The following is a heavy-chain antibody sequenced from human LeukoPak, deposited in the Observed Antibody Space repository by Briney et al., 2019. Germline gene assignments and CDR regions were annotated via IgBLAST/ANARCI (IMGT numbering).Heavy chain of an antibody. Sequence: PGGSLRLSCAASGFTFDDYAMHWVGQAPGKGLEWVSLISWDGGSTYYADSVKGRFTISRDNSKNSLYLQMNSLRAEDTALYYCAKEAVAGLKYYYYYYMDVWGKGTTVTVSS. V-gene: IGHV3-43D*03. CDR2: ISWDGGST. D-gene: IGHD6-19*01. CDR3: AKEAVAGLKYYYYYYMDV. J-gene: IGHJ6*03. CDR1: GFTFDDYA.